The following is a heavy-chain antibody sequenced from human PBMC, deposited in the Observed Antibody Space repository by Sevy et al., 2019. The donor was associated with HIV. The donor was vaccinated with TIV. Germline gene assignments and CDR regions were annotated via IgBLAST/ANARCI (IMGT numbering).Heavy chain of an antibody. CDR3: AKDIGMATIRYDGFDI. D-gene: IGHD5-12*01. V-gene: IGHV3-23*01. J-gene: IGHJ3*02. CDR2: ISGSGGTT. CDR1: GLTFSSYA. Sequence: GGSLRLSCAASGLTFSSYAMNWVRQAPGKGLEWVSAISGSGGTTYYADSVKGRFAISRDNSKYTLYLQMSSLRAEDRAVYYCAKDIGMATIRYDGFDIWGQGTMVTVSS.